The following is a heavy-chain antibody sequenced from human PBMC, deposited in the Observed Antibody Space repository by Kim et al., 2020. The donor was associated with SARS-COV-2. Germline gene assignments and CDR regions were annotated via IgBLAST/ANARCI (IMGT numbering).Heavy chain of an antibody. CDR3: ARSYNWNDGEEYYYYTMDV. D-gene: IGHD1-1*01. CDR2: IYWDGDK. CDR1: GFSLSTSGVG. J-gene: IGHJ6*02. Sequence: SGPTLVNPTQTLTLTCTFSGFSLSTSGVGVGWIRQPPGKALEWLALIYWDGDKRYSPSLRSRLTITKDTSKNQVVLIITNMDPVDTATYFCARSYNWNDGEEYYYYTMDVWGHGTTVTVSS. V-gene: IGHV2-5*02.